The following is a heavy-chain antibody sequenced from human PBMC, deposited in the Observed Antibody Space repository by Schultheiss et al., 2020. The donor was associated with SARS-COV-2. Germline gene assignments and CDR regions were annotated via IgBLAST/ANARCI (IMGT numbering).Heavy chain of an antibody. CDR2: ISGSSSTI. D-gene: IGHD3-10*01. CDR3: TTDAPRWHLLLWFGETQENWFDP. J-gene: IGHJ5*02. CDR1: GFTFSGSA. Sequence: GESLKISCAASGFTFSGSAMHWVRQAPGKGLEWVSYISGSSSTIYYGDSVKGRFTISRDNAKNSLYLQMNSLKTEDTAVYYCTTDAPRWHLLLWFGETQENWFDPWGQGTLVTVSS. V-gene: IGHV3-48*01.